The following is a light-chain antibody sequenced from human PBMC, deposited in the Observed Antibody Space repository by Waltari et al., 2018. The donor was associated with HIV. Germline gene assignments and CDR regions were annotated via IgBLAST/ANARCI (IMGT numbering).Light chain of an antibody. CDR3: CSYTGTNSLH. V-gene: IGLV2-14*01. CDR1: STAVGCYDC. CDR2: EVT. J-gene: IGLJ2*01. Sequence: QSALTQPASVSGSPGQSLTISCTGASTAVGCYDCISWYQQHPGKAPRLIIYEVTNRPSGVSNRFFGSKSANTASLTISGLQADDEADYYCSYTGTNSLHFGGGTK.